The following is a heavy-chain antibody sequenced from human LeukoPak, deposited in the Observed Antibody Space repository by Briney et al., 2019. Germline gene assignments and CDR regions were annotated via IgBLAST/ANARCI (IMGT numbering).Heavy chain of an antibody. CDR2: ISAYNGNT. CDR3: ARLTSRVRSPYYFDY. CDR1: GYTFTSYG. D-gene: IGHD3-9*01. J-gene: IGHJ4*02. V-gene: IGHV1-18*01. Sequence: VASVKVSCKASGYTFTSYGISWVRQAPGQGLEWMGWISAYNGNTNYAQKLQGRVTMTTDTSTSTAYMELRSLRSDDTAVYYCARLTSRVRSPYYFDYWGQGTLVTVSS.